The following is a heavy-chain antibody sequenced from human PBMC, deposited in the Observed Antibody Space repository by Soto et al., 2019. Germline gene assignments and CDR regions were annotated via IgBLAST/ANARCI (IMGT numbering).Heavy chain of an antibody. CDR2: IFYSGSF. Sequence: QVQLQESGPGLVKPSQTLSLTCTVSGGSISSGTSYWSWIRQRPGKGLEWIGYIFYSGSFYYTPSLRGRVMILADTSKNQFTLRLSSVTAADTAVYYCARAPEPPSIFGVALTYFFDYWGQGTLVTVS. V-gene: IGHV4-31*03. CDR1: GGSISSGTSY. J-gene: IGHJ4*02. CDR3: ARAPEPPSIFGVALTYFFDY. D-gene: IGHD3-3*01.